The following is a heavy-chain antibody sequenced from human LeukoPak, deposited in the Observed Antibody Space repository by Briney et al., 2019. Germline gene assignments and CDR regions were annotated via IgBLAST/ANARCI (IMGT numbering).Heavy chain of an antibody. CDR1: GYAFTSYY. V-gene: IGHV1-2*02. Sequence: GASVKVSCKASGYAFTSYYMHWVRQAPGQGLEWMGWINPNSGGTNYAQKFQGRVTMTRDTSISTAYMELSGLTSDDTAVYYCARGRFSGYGADWGQGTLVSVSS. D-gene: IGHD5-12*01. CDR3: ARGRFSGYGAD. J-gene: IGHJ4*02. CDR2: INPNSGGT.